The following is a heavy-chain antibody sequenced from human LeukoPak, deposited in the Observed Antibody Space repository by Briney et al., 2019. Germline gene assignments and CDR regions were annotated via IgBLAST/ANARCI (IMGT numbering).Heavy chain of an antibody. CDR1: GFTFSSYA. CDR2: ISGSGGST. J-gene: IGHJ4*02. D-gene: IGHD3-22*01. V-gene: IGHV3-23*01. Sequence: GGSLRLSCAASGFTFSSYAMSWVRHAPGKGLEWVSAISGSGGSTYYADSVKGRFTISRDNYKDTLYLQMNSLRAEDTAVYYCAKDLLDYYDSSGYYYDYWGQGTLVTVSS. CDR3: AKDLLDYYDSSGYYYDY.